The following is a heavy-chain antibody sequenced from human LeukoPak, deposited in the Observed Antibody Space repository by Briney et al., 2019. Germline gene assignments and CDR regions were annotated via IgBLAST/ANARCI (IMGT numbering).Heavy chain of an antibody. CDR1: GFTFSSYC. CDR2: IKQDGSEK. V-gene: IGHV3-7*01. CDR3: ARTDMAVAGSYWYFDL. J-gene: IGHJ2*01. Sequence: GGSLRLSCAASGFTFSSYCMSWVRQAPGKGLEWVANIKQDGSEKYYVDSVKGRFTISRDNAKNSLYLQMNSLRAEDTAVYYCARTDMAVAGSYWYFDLWGRGTLVTVSS. D-gene: IGHD6-19*01.